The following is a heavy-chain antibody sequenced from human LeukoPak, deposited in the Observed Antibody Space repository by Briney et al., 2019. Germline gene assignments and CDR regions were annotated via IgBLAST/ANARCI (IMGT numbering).Heavy chain of an antibody. D-gene: IGHD6-13*01. J-gene: IGHJ4*02. V-gene: IGHV4-61*01. CDR2: ISYSGST. CDR1: GGSVSSGTYY. Sequence: SETLSLTCTVSGGSVSSGTYYWSWIRQPPGKGLEWIGYISYSGSTNYNPSLKSRVAMSADTSNNQFSLRLSSVTAADTAVYYCARDSSSWYRGFDNWGQGTLVTVSA. CDR3: ARDSSSWYRGFDN.